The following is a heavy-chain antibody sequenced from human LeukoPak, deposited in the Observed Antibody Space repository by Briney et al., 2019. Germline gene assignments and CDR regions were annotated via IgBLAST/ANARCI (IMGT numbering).Heavy chain of an antibody. CDR3: ARGGPAAERGWYGFDY. CDR2: ISYDGSNK. V-gene: IGHV3-30-3*01. Sequence: GGSLRLSCAASGFIFSSYAMHWVRQAPGKGLEWVAVISYDGSNKYYADSVKGRFTISRDNSKNTLYLQMNSLRAEDTAVYYCARGGPAAERGWYGFDYWGQGTLVTVSS. CDR1: GFIFSSYA. J-gene: IGHJ4*02. D-gene: IGHD6-19*01.